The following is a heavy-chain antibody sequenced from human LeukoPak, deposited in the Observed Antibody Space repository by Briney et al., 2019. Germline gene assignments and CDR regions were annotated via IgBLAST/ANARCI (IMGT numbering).Heavy chain of an antibody. V-gene: IGHV4-59*01. CDR1: GGSFSGYY. J-gene: IGHJ6*02. CDR3: ARDQYGMDV. CDR2: IYYSGST. Sequence: PSETLSLTCAVYGGSFSGYYWSWIRQPPGKGLEWIGYIYYSGSTNYNPSLKSRVTISVDTSKNQFSLKLSSVTAADTAVYYCARDQYGMDVWGQGTTVTVSS.